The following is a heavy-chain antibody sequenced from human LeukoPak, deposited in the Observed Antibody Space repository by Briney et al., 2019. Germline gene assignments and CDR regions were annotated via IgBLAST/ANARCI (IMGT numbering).Heavy chain of an antibody. CDR3: MSYAGRSDDY. Sequence: GGSLRLSCAASGFTLSRYSMNWVRQAPGKGLEWVSSISSSSSYRYYADSVKGRFTISRDNAKNSLHLQMSSLRAEDTAVYYCMSYAGRSDDYWGQGTLVTVSS. CDR2: ISSSSSYR. D-gene: IGHD3-16*01. J-gene: IGHJ4*02. CDR1: GFTLSRYS. V-gene: IGHV3-21*01.